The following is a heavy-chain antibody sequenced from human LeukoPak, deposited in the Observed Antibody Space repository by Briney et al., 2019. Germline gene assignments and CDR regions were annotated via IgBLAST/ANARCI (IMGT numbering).Heavy chain of an antibody. Sequence: SETLSLTCTVSGGSISSGSYYWSWIRQPAGKGLEWIGRIYTSGSTNYNPSLKSRVTISLDTSKNQFSLKLTSVTAADTAVYYCARGTYYYGSGSFLYYFDYWGQGTLVTVSS. V-gene: IGHV4-61*02. CDR2: IYTSGST. D-gene: IGHD3-10*01. CDR3: ARGTYYYGSGSFLYYFDY. J-gene: IGHJ4*02. CDR1: GGSISSGSYY.